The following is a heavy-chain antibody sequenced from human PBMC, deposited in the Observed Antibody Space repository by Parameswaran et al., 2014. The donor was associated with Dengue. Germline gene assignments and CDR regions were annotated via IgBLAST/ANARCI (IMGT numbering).Heavy chain of an antibody. CDR3: AKRSSRITMIVVVITTWGIWGYYYYYMDV. J-gene: IGHJ6*03. CDR2: ISGSGGST. D-gene: IGHD3-22*01. Sequence: VRQAPGKGLEWVSAISGSGGSTYYADSVKGRFTISRDNSKNTLYLQMNSLRAEDTAVYYCAKRSSRITMIVVVITTWGIWGYYYYYMDVW. V-gene: IGHV3-23*01.